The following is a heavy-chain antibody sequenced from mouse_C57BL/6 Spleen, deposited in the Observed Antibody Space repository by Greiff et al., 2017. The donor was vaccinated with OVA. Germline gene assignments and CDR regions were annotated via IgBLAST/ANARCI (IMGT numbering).Heavy chain of an antibody. CDR3: ARLTTLDY. CDR2: ISSGGSYT. D-gene: IGHD5-5*01. V-gene: IGHV5-6*01. CDR1: GFTFSSYG. J-gene: IGHJ2*01. Sequence: EVKVVESGGDLVKPGGSLKLSCAASGFTFSSYGMSWVRQTPDKRLEWVATISSGGSYTYYPDSVKGRFTISRDNAKNTLYLQMSSLKSEDTAMYYCARLTTLDYWGQGTTLTVSS.